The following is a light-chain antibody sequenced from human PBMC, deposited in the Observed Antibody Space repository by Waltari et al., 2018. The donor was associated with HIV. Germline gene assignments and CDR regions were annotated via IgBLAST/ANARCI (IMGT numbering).Light chain of an antibody. CDR2: SNN. Sequence: QSVLTQPPSASGAPGQSVIISCSGSSSNIGSKTVNWYRQLPGPAPKLLIYSNNQRPSGVRDRFFGSKSGTSAALAISGLQSGDEADYYCAAWEDSLNRPNYGVGSGTTVTVL. CDR1: SSNIGSKT. J-gene: IGLJ1*01. V-gene: IGLV1-44*01. CDR3: AAWEDSLNRPNYG.